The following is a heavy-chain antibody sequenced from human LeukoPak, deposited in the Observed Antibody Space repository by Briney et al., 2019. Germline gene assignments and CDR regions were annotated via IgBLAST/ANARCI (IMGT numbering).Heavy chain of an antibody. CDR1: GFSLNTHGMR. Sequence: SGPTLVKPTQSLTLTCTFSGFSLNTHGMRVSWIRQPPGKALEWLARIDWDDDKFYTTSLKTRLTISKDTSKNQVVVTMTNMDPVDTATYYCARIMQEAFDIWGQGTMVTVSS. CDR3: ARIMQEAFDI. CDR2: IDWDDDK. V-gene: IGHV2-70*04. J-gene: IGHJ3*02.